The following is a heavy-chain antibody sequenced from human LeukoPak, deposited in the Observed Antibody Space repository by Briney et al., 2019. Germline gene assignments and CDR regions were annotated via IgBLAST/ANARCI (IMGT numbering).Heavy chain of an antibody. V-gene: IGHV3-7*01. CDR1: GFTFSSYW. D-gene: IGHD3-3*01. Sequence: GGSLRLSCAASGFTFSSYWMSWVRQAPGKGLEWVANIKQDGSEKYYVDSVKGRFTISRDNAKNSLYLQMNSLRAEDTAVYYCARDTSYYDFWTSYSTWGQGTLVTVSS. CDR3: ARDTSYYDFWTSYST. CDR2: IKQDGSEK. J-gene: IGHJ4*02.